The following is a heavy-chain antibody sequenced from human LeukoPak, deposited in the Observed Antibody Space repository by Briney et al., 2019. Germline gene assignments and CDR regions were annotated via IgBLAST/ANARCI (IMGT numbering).Heavy chain of an antibody. D-gene: IGHD3-10*01. Sequence: SETLSLTCTVSGGSISGNNNYWSWIRQHPGKGLEWIGYIYYSGSTYYNPSLKSRVTISVDTSKNQFSLKLSSVTAADTAVYYCARVTMVRGVINYYYGMDVWGQGTTVTVSS. J-gene: IGHJ6*02. CDR3: ARVTMVRGVINYYYGMDV. CDR2: IYYSGST. CDR1: GGSISGNNNY. V-gene: IGHV4-31*03.